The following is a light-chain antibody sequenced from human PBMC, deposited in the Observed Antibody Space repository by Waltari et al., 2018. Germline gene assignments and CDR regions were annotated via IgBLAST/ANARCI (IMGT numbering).Light chain of an antibody. CDR1: SSDVGGYNY. Sequence: QSALTQPASVSGSPGQSITISCTGTSSDVGGYNYVSWYQQHPGKAPKLLLYAVSNRPSGVSNRFSGSKSGNTASLTISGLQAEDEADYYCSSYISSSTLELFGGGTSLTVL. V-gene: IGLV2-14*03. CDR2: AVS. CDR3: SSYISSSTLEL. J-gene: IGLJ2*01.